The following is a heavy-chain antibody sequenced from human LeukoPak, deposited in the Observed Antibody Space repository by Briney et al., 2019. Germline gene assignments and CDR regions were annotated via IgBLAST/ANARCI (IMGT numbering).Heavy chain of an antibody. Sequence: ASVKVSCKASGYTFTSYDINWVRQATGQGLEWMGWINPNSGGTNYAQKFQGRVTMTRDTSISTAYMELSRLRSDDTAVYYCAVLYGSGSFVYYYYMDVWGKGTTVTISS. V-gene: IGHV1-2*02. CDR3: AVLYGSGSFVYYYYMDV. CDR2: INPNSGGT. CDR1: GYTFTSYD. D-gene: IGHD3-10*01. J-gene: IGHJ6*03.